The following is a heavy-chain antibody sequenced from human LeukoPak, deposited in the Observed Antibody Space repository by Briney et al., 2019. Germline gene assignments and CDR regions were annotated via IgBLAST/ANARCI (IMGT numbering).Heavy chain of an antibody. CDR3: ARGSGSFSGGFDY. CDR2: IWSDGTNK. Sequence: GGSLRLTCAASGFTFSSYGMHWVRQTPGKGLEWVTIIWSDGTNKYYADSVKGRFTISRDNSKNTLYLQMNSLRAEDTAVYYCARGSGSFSGGFDYWGQGTLVTVSS. V-gene: IGHV3-33*01. J-gene: IGHJ4*02. CDR1: GFTFSSYG. D-gene: IGHD1-26*01.